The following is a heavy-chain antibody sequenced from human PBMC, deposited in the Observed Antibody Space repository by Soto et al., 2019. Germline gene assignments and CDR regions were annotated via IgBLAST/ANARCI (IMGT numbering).Heavy chain of an antibody. J-gene: IGHJ4*02. Sequence: GGSLRLSCAASGFTFSTYWMHWVRRAPGKGLVWVSRVNPNGSVTDYADSVKGRFTISRDNAKNTLYLHMNSLRAEDTAVYYCARGPYYDIFPLLDYWGQGSLVTVSS. CDR2: VNPNGSVT. CDR3: ARGPYYDIFPLLDY. CDR1: GFTFSTYW. V-gene: IGHV3-74*01. D-gene: IGHD3-9*01.